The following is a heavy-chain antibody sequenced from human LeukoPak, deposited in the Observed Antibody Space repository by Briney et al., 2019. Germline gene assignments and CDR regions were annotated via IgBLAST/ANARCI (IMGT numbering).Heavy chain of an antibody. D-gene: IGHD3-10*01. CDR2: ISNDGGST. J-gene: IGHJ6*03. Sequence: GGSLRLSCAASGFTFGSYAMHWVRQAPGKGLESVSAISNDGGSTYYANSVKGRFTISRDNSKNTLYVQMGSLRAEDMAVYYCARSPVNYYASQSHHYYMDVWGKGTTVTVSS. CDR3: ARSPVNYYASQSHHYYMDV. V-gene: IGHV3-64*01. CDR1: GFTFGSYA.